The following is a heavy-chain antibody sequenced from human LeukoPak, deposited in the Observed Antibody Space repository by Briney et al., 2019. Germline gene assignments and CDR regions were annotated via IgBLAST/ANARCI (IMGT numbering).Heavy chain of an antibody. CDR2: INPNTGNP. D-gene: IGHD1-26*01. CDR1: GGTFSSYA. V-gene: IGHV7-4-1*02. J-gene: IGHJ4*02. Sequence: ASVKVSCKASGGTFSSYAITWVRQAPGQGLEWMGWINPNTGNPTYAQGFTGRFVFSLDTSVNTAYLEINSLKAEDTAVYFCSRVEFELLDVDYWGQGTLVTVSS. CDR3: SRVEFELLDVDY.